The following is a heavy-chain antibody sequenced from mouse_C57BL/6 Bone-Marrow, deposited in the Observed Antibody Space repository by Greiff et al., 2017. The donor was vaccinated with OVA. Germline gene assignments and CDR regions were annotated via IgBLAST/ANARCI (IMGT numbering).Heavy chain of an antibody. CDR2: INPGSGGT. J-gene: IGHJ4*01. CDR1: GYAFTNYL. V-gene: IGHV1-54*01. CDR3: ARGILNAMDY. Sequence: VKLMESGAELVRPGTSVKVSCKASGYAFTNYLIEWVKQRPGQGLEWIGVINPGSGGTNYNEKFKGKATLTADKSSSTAYMQLSSLTSEDSAVYFCARGILNAMDYWGQGTSVTVSS.